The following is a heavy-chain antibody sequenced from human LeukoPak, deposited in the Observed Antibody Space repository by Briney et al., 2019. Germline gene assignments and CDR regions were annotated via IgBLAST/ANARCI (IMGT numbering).Heavy chain of an antibody. Sequence: TGGSLRLSCAASGFTFSSYWMSWVRQAPGKGLEWVANIKQDGSEKYYVDSVKGRFTISRDNAKNSLHLQMNSLRAEDTAVYYCARTTITGTSRDFDYWGQGTLVTVSS. V-gene: IGHV3-7*01. CDR2: IKQDGSEK. CDR3: ARTTITGTSRDFDY. J-gene: IGHJ4*02. CDR1: GFTFSSYW. D-gene: IGHD1-20*01.